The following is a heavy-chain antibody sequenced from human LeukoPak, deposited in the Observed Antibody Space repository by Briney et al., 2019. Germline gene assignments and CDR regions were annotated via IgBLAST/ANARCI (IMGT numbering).Heavy chain of an antibody. CDR2: IYISGST. CDR3: ARDKGFMVRGVINYGMDV. V-gene: IGHV4-4*07. J-gene: IGHJ6*02. Sequence: SSETLSLTCTVSGGSISSYYWSWIRQPAGKGLEWIGRIYISGSTNYNPSLKSRVTMSADTSKNQFSLKLTSVTAADTAVYYCARDKGFMVRGVINYGMDVWGQGTTVTVSS. D-gene: IGHD3-10*01. CDR1: GGSISSYY.